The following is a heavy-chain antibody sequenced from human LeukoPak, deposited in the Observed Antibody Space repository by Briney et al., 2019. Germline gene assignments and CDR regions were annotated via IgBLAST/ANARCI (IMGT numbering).Heavy chain of an antibody. V-gene: IGHV3-7*01. CDR1: GFSFRNSW. J-gene: IGHJ2*01. CDR2: IRQDGNEI. D-gene: IGHD6-13*01. CDR3: ARDGEWSAAVGSWYFDL. Sequence: GGSLRLSCAASGFSFRNSWMSWVRQAPGKGLEWVANIRQDGNEIYYMDSVKGRFTISRDNAKKSLYLQMNSLRAEDTAVYYCARDGEWSAAVGSWYFDLWGRGTLVTVSS.